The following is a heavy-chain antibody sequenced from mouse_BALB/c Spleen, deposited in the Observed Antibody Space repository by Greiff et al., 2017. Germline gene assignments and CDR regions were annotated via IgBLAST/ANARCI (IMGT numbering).Heavy chain of an antibody. D-gene: IGHD1-1*01. V-gene: IGHV5-6-3*01. J-gene: IGHJ3*01. CDR1: GFTFSSYG. CDR3: ARITSSGLAWFAY. CDR2: INSNGGST. Sequence: EVKVVESGGGLVQPGGSLKLSCAASGFTFSSYGMSWVRQTPDKRLELVATINSNGGSTYYPDSVKGRFTISRDNAKNTLYLQMSSLKSEDTAMYYCARITSSGLAWFAYWGQGTLVTVSA.